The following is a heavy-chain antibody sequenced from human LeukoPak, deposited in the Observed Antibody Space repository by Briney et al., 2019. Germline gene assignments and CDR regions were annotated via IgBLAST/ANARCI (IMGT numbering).Heavy chain of an antibody. CDR2: IRSKANSYAT. V-gene: IGHV3-73*01. CDR1: GFTFSGSA. D-gene: IGHD3-22*01. J-gene: IGHJ4*02. Sequence: GGSLRLSCAASGFTFSGSAMHRVRQASGKGLEWVGRIRSKANSYATAYAASVKGRFTISRDDSKNTAYLQMNSLKTEDTAVYYCTRHYYDSSGYYVDYWGQGTLVTVSS. CDR3: TRHYYDSSGYYVDY.